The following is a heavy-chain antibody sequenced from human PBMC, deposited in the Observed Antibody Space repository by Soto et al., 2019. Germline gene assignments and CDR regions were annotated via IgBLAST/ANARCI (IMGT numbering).Heavy chain of an antibody. Sequence: QVQLVESGGGVVQPGRSLRLSCAASGFTFSSYAMHWVRQAPGKGLEWVAVISYDGSNKYYADSVKGRFTISRDNSKNTLFLQMNSLRAEDTAVYYCARAKDTAMDGNAFDIWGLGTMVTVSS. V-gene: IGHV3-30-3*01. D-gene: IGHD5-18*01. J-gene: IGHJ3*02. CDR3: ARAKDTAMDGNAFDI. CDR1: GFTFSSYA. CDR2: ISYDGSNK.